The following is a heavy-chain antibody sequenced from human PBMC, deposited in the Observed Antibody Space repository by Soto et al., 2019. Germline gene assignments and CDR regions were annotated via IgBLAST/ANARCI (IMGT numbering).Heavy chain of an antibody. CDR2: ISWNSGSI. CDR3: AKDINEPYGSGA. D-gene: IGHD3-10*01. Sequence: DVQLVESGGGLVQPGRSLRLSCAASGFTFDDYAMHWVRQAPGKGLEWVSGISWNSGSIGYADSVKGRFTISRDNAKNSLYLQMNSLRAEDTALYYCAKDINEPYGSGAWGQGTLVTVSS. CDR1: GFTFDDYA. V-gene: IGHV3-9*01. J-gene: IGHJ5*02.